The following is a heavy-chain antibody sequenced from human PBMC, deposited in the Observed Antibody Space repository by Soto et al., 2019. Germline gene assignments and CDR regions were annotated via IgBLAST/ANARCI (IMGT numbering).Heavy chain of an antibody. CDR1: GYSISSSNW. CDR3: ARREIQGPIDY. CDR2: IYYSGTT. Sequence: QVQLQESGPGLVKPSDTLSLTCAVSGYSISSSNWWGWIRQPPGKGLEWIGYIYYSGTTYYNPSLKRSVTMSVDTSKNQFSLKLTSVTAVDTAVYYCARREIQGPIDYWGQGTLVTVSS. D-gene: IGHD1-26*01. J-gene: IGHJ4*02. V-gene: IGHV4-28*01.